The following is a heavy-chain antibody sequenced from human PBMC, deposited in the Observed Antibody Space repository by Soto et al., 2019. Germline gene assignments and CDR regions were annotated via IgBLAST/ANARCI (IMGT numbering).Heavy chain of an antibody. CDR2: IYPGDSDT. V-gene: IGHV5-51*01. D-gene: IGHD6-13*01. CDR1: GYRFTNYW. Sequence: MAGESLKISCKASGYRFTNYWIGWVRQMPGKGLEWMGVIYPGDSDTRYSPSFQGQVTISADKSISTAYLQWSSLKASDTAIYYCASTDIAAAGRAGGNWFDPWGQGTLVTVSS. CDR3: ASTDIAAAGRAGGNWFDP. J-gene: IGHJ5*02.